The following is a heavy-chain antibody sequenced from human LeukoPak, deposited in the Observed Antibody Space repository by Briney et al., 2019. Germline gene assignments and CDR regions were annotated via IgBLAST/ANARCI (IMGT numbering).Heavy chain of an antibody. D-gene: IGHD6-6*01. Sequence: ASVKVSCNASGYXFTSYDIGLGRQAPGQGLEWMGSIYTYNDNTHYAQKLQGRVTMTTDTSTSTVYMELKSLRSDDTAVYYCARIQSRIIAARPGNPAFAYWGRGTLVTVSS. CDR3: ARIQSRIIAARPGNPAFAY. CDR1: GYXFTSYD. CDR2: IYTYNDNT. V-gene: IGHV1-18*01. J-gene: IGHJ4*02.